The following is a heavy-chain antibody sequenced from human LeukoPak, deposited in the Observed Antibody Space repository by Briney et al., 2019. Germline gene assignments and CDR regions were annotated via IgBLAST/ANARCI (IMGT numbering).Heavy chain of an antibody. V-gene: IGHV3-7*05. CDR1: GFTFSTYW. D-gene: IGHD6-13*01. CDR3: ARLAYSGSWDWDY. Sequence: GGSLRLSCAASGFTFSTYWMTWVRQAPGKGLEWVANIKQDGSDKYYVDSVKGRFTISRDNAENPLYLQMNSLRAEDTAVYDCARLAYSGSWDWDYWGQGTLVTVSS. J-gene: IGHJ4*02. CDR2: IKQDGSDK.